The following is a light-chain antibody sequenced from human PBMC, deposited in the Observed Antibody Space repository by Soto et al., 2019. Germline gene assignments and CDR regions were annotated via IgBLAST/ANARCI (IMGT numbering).Light chain of an antibody. CDR2: GAS. Sequence: EIVVTQSPGTLSLSPGERATLSCRASQSVVINFLAWYQQKPGQAPRLLIFGASNRATGIPVWFSGGRSGSPFNLTLCSLQPEDFAAYYCQQSGSAPLTFGQGTLL. J-gene: IGKJ5*01. CDR3: QQSGSAPLT. V-gene: IGKV3-20*01. CDR1: QSVVINF.